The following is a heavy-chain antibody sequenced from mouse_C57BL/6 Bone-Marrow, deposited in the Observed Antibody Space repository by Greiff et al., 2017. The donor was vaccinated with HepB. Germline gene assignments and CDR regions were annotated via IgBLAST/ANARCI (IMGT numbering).Heavy chain of an antibody. CDR1: GYTFTNYW. J-gene: IGHJ1*03. CDR3: ARSPFITTVVAPRFDV. CDR2: IYPGGGYT. V-gene: IGHV1-63*01. Sequence: QVQLQQSGAELVRPGTSVKMSCKASGYTFTNYWIGWAKQRPGHGLEWIGDIYPGGGYTNYNEKFKGKATLTADKSSSTAYMQFSSLTSEDSAIYCCARSPFITTVVAPRFDVWGTGTTVTVSS. D-gene: IGHD1-1*01.